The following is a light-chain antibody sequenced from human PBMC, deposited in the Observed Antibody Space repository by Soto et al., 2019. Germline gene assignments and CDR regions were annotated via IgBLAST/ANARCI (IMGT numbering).Light chain of an antibody. CDR2: GAS. CDR1: HSVSSSY. Sequence: EIGLTQSPGTLSLSPGERATLSCRASHSVSSSYLAWYQQKPGQAPRLLIYGASSRATGIPDRFSGSGSGTDFTLTISRLEPEDFAVYYCQQYGSSPTWTFGQGTKVEIK. V-gene: IGKV3-20*01. J-gene: IGKJ1*01. CDR3: QQYGSSPTWT.